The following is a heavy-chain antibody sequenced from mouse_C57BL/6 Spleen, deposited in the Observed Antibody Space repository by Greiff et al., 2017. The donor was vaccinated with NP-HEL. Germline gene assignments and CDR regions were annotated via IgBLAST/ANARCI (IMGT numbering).Heavy chain of an antibody. CDR3: ARYEGLLWYFEV. V-gene: IGHV7-3*01. Sequence: EVMLVESGGGLVQPGGSLSLSCAASGFTFTDYYMSWVRQPPGKALEWLGFIRNKANGYTTEYSASVKGRFTISRDNSQISLYLQMNALRAEDSATYYCARYEGLLWYFEVWGTGPTVTVSS. CDR1: GFTFTDYY. J-gene: IGHJ1*03. D-gene: IGHD1-1*01. CDR2: IRNKANGYTT.